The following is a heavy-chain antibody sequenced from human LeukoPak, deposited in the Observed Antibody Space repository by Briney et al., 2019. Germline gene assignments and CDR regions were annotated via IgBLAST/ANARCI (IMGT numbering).Heavy chain of an antibody. Sequence: SETLSLTCTVSGGSISSYYWSWIRQPPGKGLEWIGYIYTSGSTNYNPSLKSRVTISVDTSKNQFSLKLSSVTAADTAVYYCARHAPRRDGYNSPYYFDYWGQGTLVTVSS. CDR2: IYTSGST. CDR1: GGSISSYY. V-gene: IGHV4-4*09. D-gene: IGHD5-24*01. J-gene: IGHJ4*02. CDR3: ARHAPRRDGYNSPYYFDY.